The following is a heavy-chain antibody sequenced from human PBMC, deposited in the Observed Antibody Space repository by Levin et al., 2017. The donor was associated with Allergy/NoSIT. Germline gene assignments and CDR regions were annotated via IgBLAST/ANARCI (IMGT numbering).Heavy chain of an antibody. V-gene: IGHV3-15*01. CDR1: GFTFNAAW. CDR2: IKSKTDGGTT. D-gene: IGHD6-13*01. Sequence: GGSLRLSCAASGFTFNAAWMSWVRQAPGKGLEWVGRIKSKTDGGTTEYAAPVKGRFTISRDDSKNTLYLQMNSLKTEDTAVYFCTTYSSSWYYFDYWGQGTLVTVSS. J-gene: IGHJ4*02. CDR3: TTYSSSWYYFDY.